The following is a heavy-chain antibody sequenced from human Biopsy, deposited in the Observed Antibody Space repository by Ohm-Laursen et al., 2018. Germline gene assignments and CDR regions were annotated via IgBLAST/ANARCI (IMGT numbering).Heavy chain of an antibody. Sequence: SETLSLTCTVSGDSISTSTTYYWAWLRQPPGKGLEWIGSIYNSEPTFYNPSLKSQVATSVDASTNQFSLEVAFVTAADTALYYCARHPTGFWFDPWGHGTLVTVSS. V-gene: IGHV4-39*01. CDR1: GDSISTSTTYY. CDR2: IYNSEPT. CDR3: ARHPTGFWFDP. J-gene: IGHJ5*02.